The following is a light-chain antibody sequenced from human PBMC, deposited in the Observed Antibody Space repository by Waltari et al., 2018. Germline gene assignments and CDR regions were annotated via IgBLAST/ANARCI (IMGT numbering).Light chain of an antibody. CDR2: GAS. CDR1: QSVSSSY. J-gene: IGKJ1*01. CDR3: QQYGSSPRT. V-gene: IGKV3-20*01. Sequence: SPGTLSLSPGERATLSCRASQSVSSSYLAWYQQKPGQAPRLLIYGASSRATGIPDRFSGSGSGTDFTLTISRLEPEDFAVYYCQQYGSSPRTFGQGTKVEIK.